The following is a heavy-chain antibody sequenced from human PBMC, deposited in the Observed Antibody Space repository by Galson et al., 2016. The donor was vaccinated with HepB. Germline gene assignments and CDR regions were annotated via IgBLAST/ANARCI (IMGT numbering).Heavy chain of an antibody. D-gene: IGHD3-10*01. V-gene: IGHV3-30-3*01. J-gene: IGHJ6*04. Sequence: SLRLSCADSGFIFRSYAMNWVRQAPGKGLEWLAVISNDGSNKYFADSVKGRFTISRDNSKNTLYLQMTSLRVEDTAIYYCARDSIVGFRERGGTDVWGRGTTVIVSS. CDR2: ISNDGSNK. CDR3: ARDSIVGFRERGGTDV. CDR1: GFIFRSYA.